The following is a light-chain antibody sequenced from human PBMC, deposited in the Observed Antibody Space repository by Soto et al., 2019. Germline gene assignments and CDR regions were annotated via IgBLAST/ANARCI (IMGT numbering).Light chain of an antibody. CDR1: SSDDGSYNL. V-gene: IGLV2-23*03. CDR3: CSYAGSSTFEV. J-gene: IGLJ1*01. CDR2: EGS. Sequence: QSALTQPASVSGSPGQSITISCTGTSSDDGSYNLVSWYQQQPGKAPKVMIYEGSTRPSGVSNRFSGSKSGNTASLTISGLQAEDEAHYYCCSYAGSSTFEVFGTGTKLTVL.